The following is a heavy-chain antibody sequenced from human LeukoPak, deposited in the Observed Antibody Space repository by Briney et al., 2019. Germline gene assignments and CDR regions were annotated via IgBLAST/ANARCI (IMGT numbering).Heavy chain of an antibody. Sequence: SETLSLTCTVSGGSISSYYWSWIRQPPGKGLEWIGEINHSGSTNYNPSLKSRVTISVDTSKNQFSLKLSSVTAADTAVYYCARAGWFDPWGQGTLVTVSS. V-gene: IGHV4-34*01. CDR3: ARAGWFDP. J-gene: IGHJ5*02. CDR1: GGSISSYY. CDR2: INHSGST.